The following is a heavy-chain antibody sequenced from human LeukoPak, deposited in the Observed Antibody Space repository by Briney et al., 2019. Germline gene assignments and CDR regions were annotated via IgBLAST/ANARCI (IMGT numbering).Heavy chain of an antibody. CDR2: ISGSGGST. J-gene: IGHJ4*02. V-gene: IGHV3-23*01. CDR3: AKDVGCSSTSCYNPHY. Sequence: GGSLRLSCAASGFTFSSYAMSWVRQAPGKGLESVSAISGSGGSTYYADSVKGRFTISRDNSKNTLYLQMNSLRAEDTTVYYCAKDVGCSSTSCYNPHYWGQGTLVTVSS. D-gene: IGHD2-2*01. CDR1: GFTFSSYA.